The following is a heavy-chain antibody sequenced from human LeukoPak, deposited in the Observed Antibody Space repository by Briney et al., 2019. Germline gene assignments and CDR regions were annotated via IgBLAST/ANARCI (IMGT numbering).Heavy chain of an antibody. Sequence: SETLSLTCTVSGGSISSSSYYWGWIRKPPGKGLEWIGSIYYSGSTYYNPSLKSRVTISVDTSKNQFSLKLSSVTAADTAVYYCARDSSSRLLDYYYMDVWGKGTTVTVSS. CDR1: GGSISSSSYY. CDR2: IYYSGST. CDR3: ARDSSSRLLDYYYMDV. V-gene: IGHV4-39*02. J-gene: IGHJ6*03. D-gene: IGHD6-13*01.